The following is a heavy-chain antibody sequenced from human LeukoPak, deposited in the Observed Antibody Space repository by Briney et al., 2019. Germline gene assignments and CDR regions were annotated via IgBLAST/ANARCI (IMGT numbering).Heavy chain of an antibody. D-gene: IGHD4-11*01. CDR1: GFTFSSYG. J-gene: IGHJ6*03. CDR2: IRFDGSNK. CDR3: ARVSNYGGYYYYYMDV. Sequence: GGSLRLSCAASGFTFSSYGIHWVRQAPGKGLEWVAFIRFDGSNKYYADSVKGRFTISRDNSKNTLYLQMNSLSAEDTAVYYCARVSNYGGYYYYYMDVWGKGTTVTVSS. V-gene: IGHV3-30*02.